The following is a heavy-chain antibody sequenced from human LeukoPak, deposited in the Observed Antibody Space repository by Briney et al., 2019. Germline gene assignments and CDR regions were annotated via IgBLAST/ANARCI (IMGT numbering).Heavy chain of an antibody. J-gene: IGHJ5*02. Sequence: PSETLSLTCAVYGGSFSGYYWSWIRQPPGKGLEWIGEINHSGSTNYNPSLKSRVTISVDTSKNQFSLKLSSVTAVDTAVYYCARTGAHVGGSRWVWFDPWGQGTLVTVSS. V-gene: IGHV4-34*01. D-gene: IGHD6-13*01. CDR3: ARTGAHVGGSRWVWFDP. CDR1: GGSFSGYY. CDR2: INHSGST.